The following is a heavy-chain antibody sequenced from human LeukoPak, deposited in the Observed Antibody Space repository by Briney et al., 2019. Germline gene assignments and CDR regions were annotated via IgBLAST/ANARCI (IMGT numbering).Heavy chain of an antibody. Sequence: GGSLRLSCEASGFTFSRYWMHWVRQVPGKGLVWVSHISPDGSTTEHADSVEGRFTISRDNAKNTMYLQMNSLRAEDTAVYYCARDQRSDYYNDAFDIWGQGTMVTVSS. CDR2: ISPDGSTT. CDR1: GFTFSRYW. V-gene: IGHV3-74*01. D-gene: IGHD3-22*01. J-gene: IGHJ3*02. CDR3: ARDQRSDYYNDAFDI.